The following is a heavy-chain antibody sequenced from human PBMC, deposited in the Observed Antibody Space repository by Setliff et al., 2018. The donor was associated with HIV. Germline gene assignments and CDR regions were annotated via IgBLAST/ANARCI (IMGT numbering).Heavy chain of an antibody. CDR1: GGSISPHY. J-gene: IGHJ4*02. D-gene: IGHD2-15*01. CDR2: IIHSGGT. V-gene: IGHV4-34*01. Sequence: SETLSLTCTVSGGSISPHYWTWIRQPPGRGLEWLGEIIHSGGTNYNRSLKSRVTISVDTAKNQFSLNLSSVTAADTAVYYCARGGLGVVGAIDYWSQGTLVTVSS. CDR3: ARGGLGVVGAIDY.